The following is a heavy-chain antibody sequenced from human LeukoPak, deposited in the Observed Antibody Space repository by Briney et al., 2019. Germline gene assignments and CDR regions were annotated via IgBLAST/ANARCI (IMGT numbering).Heavy chain of an antibody. Sequence: AGESLKISCKGSGYRFTSYWIGWVRQMPGKGLEWMGIIYPGDSDTIYSPSFQGQVTIPADKSTSTANLQWSSLKASDTAMYYCARSGGNYYSIWGQGAMVTVSS. CDR1: GYRFTSYW. CDR3: ARSGGNYYSI. J-gene: IGHJ3*02. CDR2: IYPGDSDT. V-gene: IGHV5-51*01. D-gene: IGHD1-26*01.